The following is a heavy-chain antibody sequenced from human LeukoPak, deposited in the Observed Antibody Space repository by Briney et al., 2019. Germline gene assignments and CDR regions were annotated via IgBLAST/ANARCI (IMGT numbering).Heavy chain of an antibody. Sequence: GGSLRLSCVGSGFPFSSYWMTWVRQAPGKGLEWVANMKLDRSEKYYVDSVKGRFTISRDNAKNTLYLQMNSLRAEDTAVYYCARDKVEYSYGHYYYYGMDVWGQGTTVTVSS. CDR1: GFPFSSYW. D-gene: IGHD5-18*01. J-gene: IGHJ6*02. CDR2: MKLDRSEK. CDR3: ARDKVEYSYGHYYYYGMDV. V-gene: IGHV3-7*01.